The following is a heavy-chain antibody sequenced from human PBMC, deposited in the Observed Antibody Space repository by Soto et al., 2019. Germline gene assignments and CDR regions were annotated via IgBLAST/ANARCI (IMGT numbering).Heavy chain of an antibody. J-gene: IGHJ4*02. CDR3: AHRPGGYISGWDNGYFDF. D-gene: IGHD6-19*01. CDR2: VYWDDDK. Sequence: QITLNESGPTLVKPTQTLTLTCTFSGFSFSTSQVGVAWIRQPPGKAQEWLAIVYWDDDKRYNPSLRSRLTITQDTSRNQVVLTMTNMDPVDTATFYCAHRPGGYISGWDNGYFDFWGRGALVTVSS. V-gene: IGHV2-5*02. CDR1: GFSFSTSQVG.